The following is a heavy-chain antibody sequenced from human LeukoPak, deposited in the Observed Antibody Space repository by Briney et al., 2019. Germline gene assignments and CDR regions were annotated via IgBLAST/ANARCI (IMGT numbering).Heavy chain of an antibody. V-gene: IGHV3-48*03. CDR2: ISSSGSTM. D-gene: IGHD3-22*01. J-gene: IGHJ4*02. CDR3: ARDPHYYYDSSGYWRY. CDR1: GFTFSTYE. Sequence: GGSLRLSCAASGFTFSTYEMHWVRQAPGKGLEWVSDISSSGSTMYYADSVKGRFTISRDNAKNSLYLQMNSLRAEDTAVYYCARDPHYYYDSSGYWRYWGQGTLVTVSS.